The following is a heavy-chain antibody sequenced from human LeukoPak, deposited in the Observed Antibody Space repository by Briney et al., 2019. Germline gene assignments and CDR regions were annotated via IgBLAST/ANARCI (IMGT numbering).Heavy chain of an antibody. CDR1: GGSFSGYY. CDR2: INHSGST. D-gene: IGHD6-19*01. Sequence: SETLSLTCAVYGGSFSGYYWSWIRQLPGKGLEWIGEINHSGSTNYNPSLKSRVTISVDTSKNQFSLKLSSVTAADTAVYYCARGYNGMGAVAGVFDYWGQGTLVTVSS. J-gene: IGHJ4*02. V-gene: IGHV4-34*01. CDR3: ARGYNGMGAVAGVFDY.